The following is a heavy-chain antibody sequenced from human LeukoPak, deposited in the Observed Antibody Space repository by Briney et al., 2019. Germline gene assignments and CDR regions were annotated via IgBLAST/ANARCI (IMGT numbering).Heavy chain of an antibody. CDR3: ARDAVGGSSPVYYYYYMDV. CDR1: GGSISSGSYY. J-gene: IGHJ6*03. CDR2: IYTSGST. D-gene: IGHD6-6*01. Sequence: PSETLSLTCIVPGGSISSGSYYCSWIRQPAGTGLEWIGRIYTSGSTTYNPSLRTRVTISLDTSKNHFSLKLSALTAGATAVISCARDAVGGSSPVYYYYYMDVWGKGTTVTVSS. V-gene: IGHV4-61*02.